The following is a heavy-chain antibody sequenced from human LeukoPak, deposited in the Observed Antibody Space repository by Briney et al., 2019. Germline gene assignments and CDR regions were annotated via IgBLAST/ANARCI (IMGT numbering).Heavy chain of an antibody. J-gene: IGHJ3*02. D-gene: IGHD3-22*01. CDR2: IYYSGST. V-gene: IGHV4-59*12. CDR1: GGSISSYY. CDR3: ARRNFESHYYDSSGRVSFDI. Sequence: PSETLSLTCTVSGGSISSYYWSWIRQPPGKGLEWIGYIYYSGSTDYNPSLKSRVTISVDTSKNQFSLKLSSVTAADTAVYYCARRNFESHYYDSSGRVSFDIWGQGTMVTVSS.